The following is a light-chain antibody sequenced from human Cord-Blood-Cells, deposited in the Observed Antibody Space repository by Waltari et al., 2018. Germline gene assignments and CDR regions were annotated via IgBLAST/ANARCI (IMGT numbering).Light chain of an antibody. V-gene: IGLV2-23*03. Sequence: QSALTQPASVSGAPGQSITISCPGTRSAVGGYNLVSWSQQHPGKAPKLMLYEGSKRPSGVSNRFYGSKSGNTASLTISGLQAEDEADYYCCSYAGSSTFYVVFGGGTKLTVL. CDR1: RSAVGGYNL. CDR3: CSYAGSSTFYVV. CDR2: EGS. J-gene: IGLJ2*01.